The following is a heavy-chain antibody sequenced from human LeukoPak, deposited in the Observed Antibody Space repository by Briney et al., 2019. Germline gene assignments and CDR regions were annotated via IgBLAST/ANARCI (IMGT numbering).Heavy chain of an antibody. CDR2: IYYSGST. Sequence: SETLSLTCTVSGGSISSGGYYWSWIRQHPGKGLEWIGYIYYSGSTYYNPSLKSRVTISVDTSKNQFSLKLSSVTAADTAVYYCARAPGIAAAGTALFDYWGQGTLVTVSS. CDR3: ARAPGIAAAGTALFDY. CDR1: GGSISSGGYY. D-gene: IGHD6-13*01. V-gene: IGHV4-31*03. J-gene: IGHJ4*02.